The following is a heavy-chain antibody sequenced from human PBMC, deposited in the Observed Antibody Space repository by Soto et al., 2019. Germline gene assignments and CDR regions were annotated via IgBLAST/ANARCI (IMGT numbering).Heavy chain of an antibody. CDR2: ISYDGSNK. D-gene: IGHD4-17*01. CDR3: AKPPCPPWDDYGDYGVVAFDI. J-gene: IGHJ3*02. CDR1: GFTFSSYG. Sequence: QVQLVESGGGVVQPGRSLRLSCAASGFTFSSYGMHWVRQAPGKGLEWVAVISYDGSNKYYADSVKGRFTISRDNSKNTLYLQMNSLRAEDTAVYYCAKPPCPPWDDYGDYGVVAFDIWGQGTMVTVSS. V-gene: IGHV3-30*18.